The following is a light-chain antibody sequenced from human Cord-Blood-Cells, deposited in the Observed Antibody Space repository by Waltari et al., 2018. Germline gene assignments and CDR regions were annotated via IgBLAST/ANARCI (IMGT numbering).Light chain of an antibody. CDR2: GKN. V-gene: IGLV3-19*01. J-gene: IGLJ2*01. Sequence: SSELTQDPAVSVALGQTVRITCQGDSLRSYYASWYQQKPGQHPVLVIYGKNNRPSGSPDRFSDSSSGNTASLTITGAQAEDEADYYCNARDSSGNHVVFGGGTKLTVL. CDR3: NARDSSGNHVV. CDR1: SLRSYY.